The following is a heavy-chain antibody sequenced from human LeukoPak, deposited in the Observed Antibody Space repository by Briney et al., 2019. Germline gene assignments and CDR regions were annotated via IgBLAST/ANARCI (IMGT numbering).Heavy chain of an antibody. V-gene: IGHV4-59*01. Sequence: PETLSLTCTVSGGSISSYYWSWLRQPPGKGLEWIGYIYYSGSTNYNPSLKSRVTISVDTSKNQFSLKLSSVTAADTAVYYCARTGWYEASYYFDYWGQGTLVTVSS. CDR3: ARTGWYEASYYFDY. CDR2: IYYSGST. CDR1: GGSISSYY. J-gene: IGHJ4*02. D-gene: IGHD6-19*01.